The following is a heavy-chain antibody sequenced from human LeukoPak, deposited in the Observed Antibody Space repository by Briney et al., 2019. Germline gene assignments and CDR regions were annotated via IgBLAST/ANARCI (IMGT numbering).Heavy chain of an antibody. Sequence: GGSLRLSCAASGFTFSSYWMSWVRQAPGKGLEWVANIKQDGSEKYYVDSVKGRFTISRDNAKNSLYLQMNSLRAEDTAVYYCARHHYYGSGSFDYWGQGTLVTVSS. CDR2: IKQDGSEK. J-gene: IGHJ4*02. CDR1: GFTFSSYW. CDR3: ARHHYYGSGSFDY. D-gene: IGHD3-10*01. V-gene: IGHV3-7*01.